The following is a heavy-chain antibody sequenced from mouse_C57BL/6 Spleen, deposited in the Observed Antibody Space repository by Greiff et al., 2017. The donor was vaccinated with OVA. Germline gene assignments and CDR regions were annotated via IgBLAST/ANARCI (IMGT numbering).Heavy chain of an antibody. CDR1: GYAFTNYL. J-gene: IGHJ4*01. Sequence: QVQLKESGAELVRPGTSVKVSCKASGYAFTNYLIEWVKQRPGQGLEWIGVINPGSGGTNYNEKFKGKATLTADKSSSTAYMQLSSLTSEDSAVYFCARGGYGLYAMDYWGQGTSVTVSS. V-gene: IGHV1-54*01. CDR3: ARGGYGLYAMDY. CDR2: INPGSGGT. D-gene: IGHD1-1*01.